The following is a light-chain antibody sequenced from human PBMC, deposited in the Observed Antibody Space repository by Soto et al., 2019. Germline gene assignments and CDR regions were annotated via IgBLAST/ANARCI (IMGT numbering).Light chain of an antibody. CDR1: SSDIGSYDH. J-gene: IGLJ1*01. V-gene: IGLV2-14*03. CDR2: AVS. CDR3: ISYTDRQSYL. Sequence: QSVLTQPASVSGSAGQSITISCSGTSSDIGSYDHVAWYQQFPGKSPKLIIYAVSDRPSGVSDRFSGSKSGISASLTISGLQTEDEADYYCISYTDRQSYLFGTGTKVTAL.